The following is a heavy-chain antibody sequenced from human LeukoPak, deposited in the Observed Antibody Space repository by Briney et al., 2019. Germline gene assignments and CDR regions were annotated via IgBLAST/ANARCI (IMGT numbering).Heavy chain of an antibody. D-gene: IGHD7-27*01. V-gene: IGHV5-51*01. CDR1: GYSFTNYW. Sequence: GESLKISCKGSGYSFTNYWIGWVRQMPGKGLEWMGIIYPGDVDTRYSPSFQGQVTISADTSISTAYLQWSSLKASDTAMYYCARHENWAVDNWGQGTLVTVSS. CDR3: ARHENWAVDN. CDR2: IYPGDVDT. J-gene: IGHJ4*02.